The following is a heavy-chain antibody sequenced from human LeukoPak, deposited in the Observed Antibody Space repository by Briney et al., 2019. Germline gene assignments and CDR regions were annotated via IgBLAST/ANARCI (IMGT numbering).Heavy chain of an antibody. V-gene: IGHV4-39*01. Sequence: PSETLSLTCIVSGGSISDSDYHWVWIRQPPGKGLEWIGIIYYSGSTNYNPSLKSRVTISVDTSKNQLSLKLSSVTAADTAVYYCASSYYGSGRAYYFDYWGQGTLVTVSS. CDR3: ASSYYGSGRAYYFDY. CDR2: IYYSGST. CDR1: GGSISDSDYH. D-gene: IGHD3-10*01. J-gene: IGHJ4*02.